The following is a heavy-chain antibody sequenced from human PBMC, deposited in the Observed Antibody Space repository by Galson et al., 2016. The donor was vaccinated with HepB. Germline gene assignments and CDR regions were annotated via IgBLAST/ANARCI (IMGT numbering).Heavy chain of an antibody. J-gene: IGHJ6*02. D-gene: IGHD3-16*01. Sequence: PALVKPTQTLTLTCTFSGFSLTSSGEGVTWIRQPPGKALEWLALIYWNDDKRYSPSLKRRLTVTRDTSKNQVVLTLTNVDPVDTATYYCAHRLGPPSYYNYYGLDVWGQGTTVTVSS. CDR3: AHRLGPPSYYNYYGLDV. CDR1: GFSLTSSGEG. CDR2: IYWNDDK. V-gene: IGHV2-5*01.